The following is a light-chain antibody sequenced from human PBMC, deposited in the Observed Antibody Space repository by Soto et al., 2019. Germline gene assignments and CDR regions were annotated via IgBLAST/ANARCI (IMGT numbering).Light chain of an antibody. CDR2: AAS. CDR1: QSVSSSY. J-gene: IGKJ2*01. V-gene: IGKV3-20*01. CDR3: QLYGSSPPRYT. Sequence: ESVLTQSPGTLSLSPGERAALSCRASQSVSSSYLAWYQQKSGQAPRLLIYAASTRATGIPDRFSGSGSGKDFILTISRLEPDDFAVYFCQLYGSSPPRYTFGQGTKLEIK.